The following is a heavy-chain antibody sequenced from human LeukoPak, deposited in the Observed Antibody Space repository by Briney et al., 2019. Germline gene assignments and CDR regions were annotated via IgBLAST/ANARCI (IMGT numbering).Heavy chain of an antibody. CDR1: GGSFSGYY. CDR2: INHSGST. J-gene: IGHJ5*02. CDR3: ARGPLYYDFWSGYTYNWFDP. Sequence: SETLPLTCAVYGGSFSGYYWSWIRQPPGKGLEWIGEINHSGSTNYNPSLKSRVTISVDTSKNQFSLKLSSVTAADTAVYYCARGPLYYDFWSGYTYNWFDPWGQGTLVTVSS. V-gene: IGHV4-34*01. D-gene: IGHD3-3*01.